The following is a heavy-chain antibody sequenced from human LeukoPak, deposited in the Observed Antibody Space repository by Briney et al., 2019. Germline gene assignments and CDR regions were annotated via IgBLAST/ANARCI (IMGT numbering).Heavy chain of an antibody. V-gene: IGHV3-23*01. CDR1: GFTSSIYA. CDR2: ISGSGGST. Sequence: GGSLRLSCAASGFTSSIYAMSWVRQAPGQGLEWVSAISGSGGSTYYADSVKGRFTISRDNSKNTLYLQMNSLRADDTAIYYCAKGTYSSSPRDYWGQGTLVTVSS. D-gene: IGHD6-6*01. J-gene: IGHJ4*02. CDR3: AKGTYSSSPRDY.